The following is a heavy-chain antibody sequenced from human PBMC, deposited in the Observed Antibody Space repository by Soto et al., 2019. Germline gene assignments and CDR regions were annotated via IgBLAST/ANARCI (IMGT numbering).Heavy chain of an antibody. CDR3: VKDSYADFHRVLSTAEYFFDY. CDR2: MTWNSGNI. D-gene: IGHD2-15*01. CDR1: GFTFDDYA. V-gene: IGHV3-9*01. Sequence: HPGGSLRLSCTASGFTFDDYAMHGVRQAPGRGLEWVSCMTWNSGNIAYADSVKGRCTIARDDDNNSLYLQMNSLRPEDTALYYCVKDSYADFHRVLSTAEYFFDYWGHGTLVTVSS. J-gene: IGHJ4*01.